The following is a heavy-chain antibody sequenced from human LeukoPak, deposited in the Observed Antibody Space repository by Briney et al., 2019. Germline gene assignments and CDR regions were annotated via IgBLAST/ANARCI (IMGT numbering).Heavy chain of an antibody. CDR2: IHYSGST. Sequence: SETLSLTCTVSGGSISIYYWSWIRQPPGKGLEWIGYIHYSGSTNYNPSLKSRVTISVDTSNNQLSLTLSSVTAADTAVYCCAATYYYDSSGYYYQYWGQGTLVTVSS. D-gene: IGHD3-22*01. V-gene: IGHV4-59*08. CDR3: AATYYYDSSGYYYQY. J-gene: IGHJ4*02. CDR1: GGSISIYY.